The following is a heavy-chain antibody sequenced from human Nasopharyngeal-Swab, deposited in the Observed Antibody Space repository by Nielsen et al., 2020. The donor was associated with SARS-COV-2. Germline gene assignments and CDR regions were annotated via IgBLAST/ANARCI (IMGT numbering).Heavy chain of an antibody. CDR2: INPSGGST. CDR1: GYTFTSYY. CDR3: ASFSDHAFYYYGKDV. V-gene: IGHV1-46*01. D-gene: IGHD3-16*01. J-gene: IGHJ6*02. Sequence: ASVKVSCKASGYTFTSYYMHWVRQAPGQGLEWVGLINPSGGSTSDAQNFQGRVTMTRDTSTSTAYMELRSLRSDDTAVYYCASFSDHAFYYYGKDVWGQGTTVTVSS.